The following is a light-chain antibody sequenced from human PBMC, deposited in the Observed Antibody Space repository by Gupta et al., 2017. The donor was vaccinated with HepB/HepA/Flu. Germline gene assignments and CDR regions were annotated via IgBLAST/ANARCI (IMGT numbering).Light chain of an antibody. CDR2: EVS. CDR3: CSDAGSSTLV. V-gene: IGLV2-23*02. J-gene: IGLJ3*02. Sequence: QSALTQPASVSGSPGQSITISCTGTSSDVGSYNLVSWYQQHPGKAHKLMIYEVSKRPSGVSNRFSGSKSGNTASLTIAGLQAEDEADYYCCSDAGSSTLVFGGGTKLTVL. CDR1: SSDVGSYNL.